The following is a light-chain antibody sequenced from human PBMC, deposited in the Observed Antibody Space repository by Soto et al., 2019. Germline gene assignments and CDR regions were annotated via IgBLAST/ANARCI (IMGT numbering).Light chain of an antibody. CDR1: SSNIESNT. CDR3: LAWDDSLNGNL. V-gene: IGLV1-44*01. J-gene: IGLJ1*01. Sequence: QSVLTQPPSASGTPGQRVTISCSGSSSNIESNTVYWYQQLPGMAPRLLIHPNDRRPSGVPDRFSGSKSGTSASLAISGLQSDDEADYYCLAWDDSLNGNLFGTGTKVTVL. CDR2: PND.